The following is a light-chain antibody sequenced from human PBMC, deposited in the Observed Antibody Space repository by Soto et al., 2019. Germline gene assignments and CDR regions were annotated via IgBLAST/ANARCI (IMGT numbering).Light chain of an antibody. Sequence: QSVLTQPPSVSGAPGQRVSISCTGSTSNIGAPYDVHWYQHLPGAAPKLLIYGDNNRPSGVPDRFSGSKSGTSASLAITSLQAEDEADYYCQSYDISLHNYVFGTATKLTVL. CDR2: GDN. CDR3: QSYDISLHNYV. CDR1: TSNIGAPYD. V-gene: IGLV1-40*01. J-gene: IGLJ1*01.